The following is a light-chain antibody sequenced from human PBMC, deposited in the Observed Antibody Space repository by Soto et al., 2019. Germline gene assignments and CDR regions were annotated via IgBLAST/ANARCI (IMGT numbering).Light chain of an antibody. V-gene: IGKV3-11*01. CDR3: QQRHMWPIT. J-gene: IGKJ5*01. CDR2: DAY. CDR1: QSFRGL. Sequence: EIVLTQSPATLSVSPGERATLSCRASQSFRGLLAWYQQKPGQAPRLLIYDAYNRATGIPPRFSGSGSGTDFTLTISSLEPEDSAVYYCQQRHMWPITFGQGTRLEL.